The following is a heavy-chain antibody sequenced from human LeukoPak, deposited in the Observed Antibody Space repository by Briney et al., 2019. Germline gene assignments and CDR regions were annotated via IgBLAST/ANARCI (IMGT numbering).Heavy chain of an antibody. J-gene: IGHJ4*02. V-gene: IGHV4-39*01. CDR1: GGSISSSSYY. Sequence: SETLSLTCTVSGGSISSSSYYWGWIRQPPGKGLEWIGSIYYSGSTYYNPSLKSRVTISVDTSKNQFSLKLSSVTAADTAVYYCASHSIATVVTTTFDYWGQGTLVTVSS. D-gene: IGHD4-23*01. CDR2: IYYSGST. CDR3: ASHSIATVVTTTFDY.